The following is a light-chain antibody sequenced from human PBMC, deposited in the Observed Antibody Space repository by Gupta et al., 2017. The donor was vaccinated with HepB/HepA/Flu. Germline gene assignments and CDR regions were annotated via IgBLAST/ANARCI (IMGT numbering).Light chain of an antibody. CDR2: WAS. CDR1: QSVLFSSNNKNY. J-gene: IGKJ1*01. Sequence: DIVMTQSPDSLAVSLGERATINCKSSQSVLFSSNNKNYLAWYQQKPGQPPKLLIYWASTRESGVPDRFSGSGSGTDFTLTISNLQAEDVAVYYCQQYLRTPPTFGQGTKVEI. V-gene: IGKV4-1*01. CDR3: QQYLRTPPT.